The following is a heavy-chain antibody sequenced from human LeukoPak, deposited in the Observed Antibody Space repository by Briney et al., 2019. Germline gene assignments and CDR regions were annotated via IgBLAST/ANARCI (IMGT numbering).Heavy chain of an antibody. V-gene: IGHV3-23*01. D-gene: IGHD5-18*01. CDR2: ISGSGGST. CDR1: GFTFSSYA. CDR3: AKHLYSYGYWGNFDY. J-gene: IGHJ4*02. Sequence: PGGSLRLSCAASGFTFSSYAMSWVRQAPGKGLEWVSAISGSGGSTYYADSVKGRFTISRDNSKNTLYLQMNSLRAEDTAVYYCAKHLYSYGYWGNFDYWGQGTLVTVSS.